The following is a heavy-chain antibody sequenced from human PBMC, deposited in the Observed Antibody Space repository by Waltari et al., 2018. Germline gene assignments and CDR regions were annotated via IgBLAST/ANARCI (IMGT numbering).Heavy chain of an antibody. V-gene: IGHV4-39*07. CDR1: GGSISSSSYY. J-gene: IGHJ5*02. D-gene: IGHD2-2*01. CDR2: IYYSGST. CDR3: ARGYCSSTSPCWFDP. Sequence: QLQLQESGPGLVKPSETLSLTCTVSGGSISSSSYYWGWIRQPPGKGLEWIGSIYYSGSTFYNPSLKSRVTISVDTSKNQFSLKLRSVTAADTAVYYWARGYCSSTSPCWFDPWGQGTLVTVSS.